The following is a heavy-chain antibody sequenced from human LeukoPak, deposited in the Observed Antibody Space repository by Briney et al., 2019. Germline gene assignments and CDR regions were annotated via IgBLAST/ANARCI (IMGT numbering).Heavy chain of an antibody. J-gene: IGHJ4*02. Sequence: GGSLRLSCAASGFTCSTYCMHWVRQAPGKGPMWVSRICPDGTVTNYADSVKARFIISRDNARNTVYLQMNSLRVEDTAVYYCVRDFRSADYWGQGTLVTVSS. CDR1: GFTCSTYC. CDR2: ICPDGTVT. V-gene: IGHV3-74*01. CDR3: VRDFRSADY.